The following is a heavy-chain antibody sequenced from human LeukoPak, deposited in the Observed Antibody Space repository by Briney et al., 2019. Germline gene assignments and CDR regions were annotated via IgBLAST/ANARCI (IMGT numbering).Heavy chain of an antibody. CDR3: ARPSFRTGSYFDH. CDR2: ISSSGSTI. D-gene: IGHD3/OR15-3a*01. J-gene: IGHJ4*02. CDR1: GFTFSSYG. Sequence: PGGSLRLSCAASGFTFSSYGMNWVRQAPGKGLEWVSYISSSGSTIYYADSVKGRFTISRDNAKSSLYLQMNSLRAEDTAVYYCARPSFRTGSYFDHWGQGTLVTVSS. V-gene: IGHV3-48*04.